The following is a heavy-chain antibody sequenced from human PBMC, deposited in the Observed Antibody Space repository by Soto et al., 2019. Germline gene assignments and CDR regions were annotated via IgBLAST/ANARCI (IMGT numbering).Heavy chain of an antibody. D-gene: IGHD6-19*01. CDR1: RFTFSSYA. CDR3: AKDSRQWLVVSYFDY. Sequence: EVQLLESGGGLVQPGGSLRLSCAATRFTFSSYAMSWVRQAPGKGLEWVSAISGSGGSTYYADSVKGRFTISRDNSKNTLYLQMNSLRAEDTVVYYCAKDSRQWLVVSYFDYWGQGTLVTVSS. CDR2: ISGSGGST. V-gene: IGHV3-23*01. J-gene: IGHJ4*02.